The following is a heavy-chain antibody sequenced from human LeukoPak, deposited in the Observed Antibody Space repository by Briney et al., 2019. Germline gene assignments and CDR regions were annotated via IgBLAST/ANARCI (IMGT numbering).Heavy chain of an antibody. D-gene: IGHD3-10*01. V-gene: IGHV3-53*01. J-gene: IGHJ3*02. CDR3: ARDEGYGSGSFDI. Sequence: PGGSLRLSCAASGFTVSTNYMNWVRQAPGKGLEWVSVIYSGGITYYADSVKGRFTISSDTSKNTLFLQMNSLRVEDTAVYYCARDEGYGSGSFDIWGQGRMVTVSS. CDR1: GFTVSTNY. CDR2: IYSGGIT.